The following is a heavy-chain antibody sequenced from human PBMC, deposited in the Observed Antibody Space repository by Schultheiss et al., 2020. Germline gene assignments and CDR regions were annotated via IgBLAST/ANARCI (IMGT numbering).Heavy chain of an antibody. D-gene: IGHD1-1*01. CDR2: INPNSGGT. CDR1: GYTFTGYY. V-gene: IGHV1-2*06. J-gene: IGHJ4*02. Sequence: ASVKVSCKASGYTFTGYYMHWVRQAPGQGLEWMGRINPNSGGTNYAQKFQGRVTMTRDTSISTAYMELSRLRSEDTAVYYCARQKKLEPFDYWGQGTLVTVSS. CDR3: ARQKKLEPFDY.